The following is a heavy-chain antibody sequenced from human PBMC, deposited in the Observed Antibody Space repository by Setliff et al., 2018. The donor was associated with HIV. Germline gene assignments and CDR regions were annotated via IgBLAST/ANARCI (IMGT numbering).Heavy chain of an antibody. Sequence: GGSLRLSCAASGFTFSSYSMNWVRQAPGKGLEWVSYISSSGNTIYYADSVKGRFTISRDNAKNTLYLQMNSLRAEDTAVYYCARASGYSCNYWGQGTLVTVSS. J-gene: IGHJ4*02. CDR1: GFTFSSYS. CDR3: ARASGYSCNY. D-gene: IGHD5-18*01. CDR2: ISSSGNTI. V-gene: IGHV3-48*04.